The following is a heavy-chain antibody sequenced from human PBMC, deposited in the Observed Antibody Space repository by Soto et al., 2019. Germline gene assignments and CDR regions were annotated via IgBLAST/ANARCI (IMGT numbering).Heavy chain of an antibody. CDR1: GFTFSSYA. J-gene: IGHJ4*02. D-gene: IGHD6-19*01. Sequence: RRLSCAASGFTFSSYAMHWVRQAPGKGLEWVAVISYDGNNKYYADSVKGRFTISRDNSKKTLYLQVNSLTAEDTAVYYCARPYNSGWYGDFDYWGQGTLVTV. V-gene: IGHV3-30-3*01. CDR2: ISYDGNNK. CDR3: ARPYNSGWYGDFDY.